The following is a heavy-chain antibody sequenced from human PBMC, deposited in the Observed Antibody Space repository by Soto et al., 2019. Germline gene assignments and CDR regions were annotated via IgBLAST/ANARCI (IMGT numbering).Heavy chain of an antibody. D-gene: IGHD6-13*01. CDR3: ARAVAAVGSF. CDR1: GFTLSTYW. V-gene: IGHV3-7*01. J-gene: IGHJ4*02. CDR2: INQDGSMK. Sequence: EVQLVESGGGLVQPGGSLRLSCEASGFTLSTYWMTWVRQAPGKGLEWVANINQDGSMKYYVDSVKGRFTISRDNAKNSLYLQMSSLRAEDTAVYYCARAVAAVGSFWGQGTLVTVSS.